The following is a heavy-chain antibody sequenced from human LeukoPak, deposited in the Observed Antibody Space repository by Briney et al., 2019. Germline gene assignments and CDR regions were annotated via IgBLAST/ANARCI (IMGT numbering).Heavy chain of an antibody. V-gene: IGHV3-21*04. D-gene: IGHD4-17*01. J-gene: IGHJ4*02. CDR1: GFTFSSYS. CDR2: ISSSSSYI. Sequence: GGSLRLSCAASGFTFSSYSINWVRQAPGKGLEWVSSISSSSSYIYYADSVKGRFTISRDNAKTSLYLQMNSLRAEDTALYYCAKEGRYGDSFDYWGQGTLVTVSS. CDR3: AKEGRYGDSFDY.